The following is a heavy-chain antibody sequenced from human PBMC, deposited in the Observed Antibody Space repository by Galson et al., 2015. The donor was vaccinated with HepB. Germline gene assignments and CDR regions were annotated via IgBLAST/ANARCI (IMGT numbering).Heavy chain of an antibody. Sequence: SLRLSCAASGFMFEDYAMYWVRQAPGKGLEWVSLITWDGGRIYYADSVKGRFTISRDNIKNSLYLEMNSLRPEDTALYYCAKDIESSRFPEGAMDVWGHGTTVIVSS. CDR3: AKDIESSRFPEGAMDV. V-gene: IGHV3-43D*04. D-gene: IGHD3-3*01. J-gene: IGHJ6*02. CDR2: ITWDGGRI. CDR1: GFMFEDYA.